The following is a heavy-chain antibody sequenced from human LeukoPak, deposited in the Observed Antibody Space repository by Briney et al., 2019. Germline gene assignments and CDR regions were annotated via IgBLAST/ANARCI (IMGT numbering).Heavy chain of an antibody. CDR1: HTSLNSYL. J-gene: IGHJ2*01. Sequence: ETLPLTCSVPHTSLNSYLWSSIRQPAGKGLEWIGHIYATGTTNYNPSLNSRVTMSIDTSKNQFSLKLSSVTAADTAVYYCARDPVVPSTSLQFDWYFDLWGRGTLVTVSS. CDR3: ARDPVVPSTSLQFDWYFDL. D-gene: IGHD2/OR15-2a*01. V-gene: IGHV4-4*07. CDR2: IYATGTT.